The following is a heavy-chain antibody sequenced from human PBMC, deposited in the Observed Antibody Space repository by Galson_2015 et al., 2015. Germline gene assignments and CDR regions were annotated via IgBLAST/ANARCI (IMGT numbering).Heavy chain of an antibody. D-gene: IGHD6-13*01. CDR2: ISWNSGSI. V-gene: IGHV3-9*01. J-gene: IGHJ2*01. Sequence: SLRLSCAASGFTFDDYAMHWVRQAPGKGLEWDSGISWNSGSIGYADSVKGRFTISRDNAKNSLYLQMNSLRAEDTALYYCAKDPLAAAGGYFDLWGRGTLVTVSS. CDR3: AKDPLAAAGGYFDL. CDR1: GFTFDDYA.